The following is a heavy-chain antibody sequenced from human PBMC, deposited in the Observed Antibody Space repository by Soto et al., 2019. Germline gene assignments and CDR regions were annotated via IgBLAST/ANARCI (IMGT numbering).Heavy chain of an antibody. CDR1: GFTFSSYE. V-gene: IGHV3-48*03. J-gene: IGHJ6*02. Sequence: GGSLRLSCAASGFTFSSYEMNWVRQAPGKGLEWVSYISSSGSTIYYADSVKGRFTISRDNAKNSLYLQMNSLRAEDTAVYYCARGSVDGMDVWGQGTTVTVSS. CDR2: ISSSGSTI. CDR3: ARGSVDGMDV.